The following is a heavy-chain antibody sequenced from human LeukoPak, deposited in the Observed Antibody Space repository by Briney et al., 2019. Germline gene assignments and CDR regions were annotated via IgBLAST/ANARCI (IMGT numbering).Heavy chain of an antibody. Sequence: SETLSLTCTVSGGSISSGSYYWSWIRQPAGKGLEWIGRIYTSGSTNYNPSLKSRVTISVDTSKNQFSLKLSSVTAADTAVYYCARAWTLGWTHCYYYMDVWGKGTTVTVSS. J-gene: IGHJ6*03. CDR1: GGSISSGSYY. D-gene: IGHD4-23*01. CDR3: ARAWTLGWTHCYYYMDV. V-gene: IGHV4-61*02. CDR2: IYTSGST.